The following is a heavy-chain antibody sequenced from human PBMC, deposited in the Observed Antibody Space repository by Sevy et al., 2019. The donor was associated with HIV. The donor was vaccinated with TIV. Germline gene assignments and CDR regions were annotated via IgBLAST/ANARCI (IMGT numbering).Heavy chain of an antibody. Sequence: GGSLRLSCAAFGFPFSNAWMNWVRQAPGKGLEWVGRIKSKTDGGTTDYAAPLKGRFTISRDDSKNTLYLQMNSLKSEDTAVYYCSTEGLYCSGGSCSSEGFDFWGQGTLVNVSS. CDR2: IKSKTDGGTT. V-gene: IGHV3-15*01. D-gene: IGHD2-15*01. CDR1: GFPFSNAW. J-gene: IGHJ4*02. CDR3: STEGLYCSGGSCSSEGFDF.